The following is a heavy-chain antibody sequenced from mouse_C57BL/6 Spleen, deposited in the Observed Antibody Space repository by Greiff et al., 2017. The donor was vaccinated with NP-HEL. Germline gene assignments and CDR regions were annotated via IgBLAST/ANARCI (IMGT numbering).Heavy chain of an antibody. CDR1: GFTFTDYY. CDR2: IRNKANGYTT. CDR3: ARSLWDVGYFDV. D-gene: IGHD4-1*01. V-gene: IGHV7-3*01. J-gene: IGHJ1*03. Sequence: EVKVVESGGGLVQPGGSLSLSCAASGFTFTDYYMSWVRQPPGKALEWLGFIRNKANGYTTEYSASVKGRFTISRDNSQSILYLQMNALRAEDSATYYCARSLWDVGYFDVWGTGTTVTVSS.